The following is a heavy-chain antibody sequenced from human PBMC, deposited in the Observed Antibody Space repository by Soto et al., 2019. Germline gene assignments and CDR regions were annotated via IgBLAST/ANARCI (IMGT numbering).Heavy chain of an antibody. CDR3: AREGSDLFGVITGYYFDY. Sequence: QVQLQESGPGLVKPSQTLSLTCTVSGGSISSGDYYWSWIRQPPGKGLEWIGYIYYSGSTYYNPSLKRRVTISVDTSKNQFSLKLSSVTAADTAVYYCAREGSDLFGVITGYYFDYWGQGTLVTVSS. CDR1: GGSISSGDYY. D-gene: IGHD3-22*01. J-gene: IGHJ4*02. CDR2: IYYSGST. V-gene: IGHV4-30-4*01.